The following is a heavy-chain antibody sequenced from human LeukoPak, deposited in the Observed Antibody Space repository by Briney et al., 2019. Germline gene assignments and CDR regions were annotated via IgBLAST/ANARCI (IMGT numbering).Heavy chain of an antibody. D-gene: IGHD1-26*01. CDR1: GYTFSSNS. CDR2: ISAYNGNT. V-gene: IGHV1-18*01. J-gene: IGHJ4*02. CDR3: ARDGRFAAYEPDY. Sequence: GASVKVSCKASGYTFSSNSINWVRQAPGQGLEWMGWISAYNGNTNYAQKLQGRVTMTTDTSTSTAHMELRSLRYDDTAVYYCARDGRFAAYEPDYWGQGTLVTVSS.